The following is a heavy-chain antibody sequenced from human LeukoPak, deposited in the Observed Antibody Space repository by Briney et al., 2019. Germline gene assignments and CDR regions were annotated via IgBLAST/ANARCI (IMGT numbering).Heavy chain of an antibody. Sequence: GGTLRLSCAASVFTFSSYSMNWVRQARGKGLEWFSSISSSSSYIYYADSVKGRFTISRYNANNSLYLQMNSLRAEDTSVYYCAKVGYYDSSGHEAFDIWVQETMDTVSS. D-gene: IGHD3-22*01. CDR2: ISSSSSYI. CDR3: AKVGYYDSSGHEAFDI. J-gene: IGHJ3*02. V-gene: IGHV3-21*01. CDR1: VFTFSSYS.